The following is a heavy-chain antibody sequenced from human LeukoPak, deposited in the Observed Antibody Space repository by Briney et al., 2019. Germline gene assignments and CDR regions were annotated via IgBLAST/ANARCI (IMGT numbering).Heavy chain of an antibody. CDR1: GYTFTSYG. D-gene: IGHD6-19*01. J-gene: IGHJ3*02. Sequence: ASAKVSCKASGYTFTSYGISWVRQAPGQGLEWMGWISAYNGNTNYAQKLQGRVTMTTDTSTSTAYMELRSLRSDDTAVYYCARDRVPGSGWYCTAFDIWGQGTMVTVSS. CDR3: ARDRVPGSGWYCTAFDI. CDR2: ISAYNGNT. V-gene: IGHV1-18*01.